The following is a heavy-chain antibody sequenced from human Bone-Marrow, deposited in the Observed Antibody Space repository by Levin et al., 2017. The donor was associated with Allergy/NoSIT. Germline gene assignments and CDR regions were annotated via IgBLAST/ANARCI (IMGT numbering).Heavy chain of an antibody. J-gene: IGHJ5*02. CDR3: AKDGVAARRGWFDP. Sequence: GGSLRLSCAASGFTFSSYGMHWVRQAPGKGLEWVAVISYDGSNKYYADSVKGRFTISRDNSKNTLYLQMNSLRAEDTAVYYCAKDGVAARRGWFDPWGQGTLVTVSS. CDR2: ISYDGSNK. CDR1: GFTFSSYG. V-gene: IGHV3-30*18. D-gene: IGHD6-6*01.